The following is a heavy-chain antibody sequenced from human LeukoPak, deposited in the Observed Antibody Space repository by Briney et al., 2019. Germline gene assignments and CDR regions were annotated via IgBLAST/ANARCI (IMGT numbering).Heavy chain of an antibody. Sequence: PSETLSLTCTVSDGSISSYYWGWIRQPPGEGLEWIGSIYYSGSTYYNPSLKSRVTISVDTSKNQFSLKLSSVTAADTAVYYCASVAYGDYVWGNWFDPWGQGTLVTVSS. D-gene: IGHD4-17*01. CDR1: DGSISSYY. V-gene: IGHV4-39*07. CDR2: IYYSGST. CDR3: ASVAYGDYVWGNWFDP. J-gene: IGHJ5*02.